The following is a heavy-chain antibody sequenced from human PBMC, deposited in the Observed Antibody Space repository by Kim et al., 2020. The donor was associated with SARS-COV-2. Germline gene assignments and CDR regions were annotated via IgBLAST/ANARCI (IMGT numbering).Heavy chain of an antibody. J-gene: IGHJ4*01. CDR1: GFTFSSYG. Sequence: GGSLRLSCAASGFTFSSYGMHWVRQAPGKGLEWVAVISYDGSNKYYADSVKGRFTISRDNSKNTLYLQMNSLRAEDTAVYYCAKGLGGGLTPNYFDYWG. D-gene: IGHD3-16*01. V-gene: IGHV3-30*18. CDR3: AKGLGGGLTPNYFDY. CDR2: ISYDGSNK.